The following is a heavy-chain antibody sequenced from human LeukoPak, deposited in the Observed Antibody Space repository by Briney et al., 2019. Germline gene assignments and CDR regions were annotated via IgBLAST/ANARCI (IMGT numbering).Heavy chain of an antibody. CDR3: ARGLKDYYDSSGYYFLP. D-gene: IGHD3-22*01. CDR1: GGSISSYY. V-gene: IGHV4-59*01. Sequence: SETLSLTCTVSGGSISSYYWSWIRQPPGKGLEWIGYIYYSGSTNYNPSLKSRVTISVDTSKNQFSLKLSSVTAADTAVYYCARGLKDYYDSSGYYFLPWGQGTLVTVSS. J-gene: IGHJ5*02. CDR2: IYYSGST.